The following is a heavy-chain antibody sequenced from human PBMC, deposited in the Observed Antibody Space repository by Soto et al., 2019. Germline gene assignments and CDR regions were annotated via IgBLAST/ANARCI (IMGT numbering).Heavy chain of an antibody. V-gene: IGHV3-49*03. CDR3: TVSEPADYYYYYMDV. CDR1: GFTFGDYA. Sequence: GGSLRLSCTASGFTFGDYAMSWFRQAPGKGLEWVGFIRSKAYGGTTEYAASVKGRFTISRDDSKSIAYLQMNSLKTEDTAVYYCTVSEPADYYYYYMDVWGKGTTVTVSS. J-gene: IGHJ6*03. D-gene: IGHD2-2*01. CDR2: IRSKAYGGTT.